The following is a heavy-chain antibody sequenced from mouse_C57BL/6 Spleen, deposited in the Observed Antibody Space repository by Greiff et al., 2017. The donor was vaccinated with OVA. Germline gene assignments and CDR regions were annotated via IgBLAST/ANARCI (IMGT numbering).Heavy chain of an antibody. V-gene: IGHV1-53*01. CDR1: GYTFTSYW. J-gene: IGHJ4*01. CDR2: INPSNGGT. D-gene: IGHD2-3*01. CDR3: ARYSWVDGYFPMDY. Sequence: QVQLQQPGTELVKPGASVKLSCKASGYTFTSYWVHWVKQRPGQGLEWIGNINPSNGGTNYNEKFKSKATLTVDKSSSTAYIQLSSLTSEDSAVYYCARYSWVDGYFPMDYWGQGTSVTVSS.